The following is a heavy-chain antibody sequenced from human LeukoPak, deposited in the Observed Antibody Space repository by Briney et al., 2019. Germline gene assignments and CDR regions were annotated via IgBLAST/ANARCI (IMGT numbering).Heavy chain of an antibody. CDR1: GGSISISGYY. J-gene: IGHJ4*02. Sequence: PSETLSLTCTVSGGSISISGYYWARIRQPPGKGPEWIGSIFYTGTTYYNPSLRSRVTISVDTSKNQFSLKLTSLTAADTAVYYCARVPTVTTSGYWGQGTLVTVSA. CDR2: IFYTGTT. V-gene: IGHV4-39*07. CDR3: ARVPTVTTSGY. D-gene: IGHD4-17*01.